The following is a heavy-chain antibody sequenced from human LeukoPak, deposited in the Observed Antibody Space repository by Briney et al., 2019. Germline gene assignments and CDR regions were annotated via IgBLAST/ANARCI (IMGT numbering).Heavy chain of an antibody. V-gene: IGHV1-2*02. CDR2: INPNSGGT. CDR3: ARGPRVGYPPLDWFDP. D-gene: IGHD1-26*01. CDR1: GYTFTGYY. Sequence: ASVKVSCKASGYTFTGYYMYWVRQAPGQGLEWMGWINPNSGGTNYAQKFQGRDTMTRDTSISTAYMELSRLRSDDTAVYYCARGPRVGYPPLDWFDPWGQGTLVTVSS. J-gene: IGHJ5*02.